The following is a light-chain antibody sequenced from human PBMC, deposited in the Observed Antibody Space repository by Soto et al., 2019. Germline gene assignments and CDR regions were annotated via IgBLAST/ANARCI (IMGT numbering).Light chain of an antibody. CDR3: QQANSFPKFT. V-gene: IGKV1-12*01. Sequence: DIQMTQSPSSVSASVGDRVTITCRASQGIGNWLAWYQQTPGKAPRLLIYAASSLQRRVPSRFSGSGSGTEFTLTISGLQPEDFATYYWQQANSFPKFTCGPGTKVDVK. CDR2: AAS. CDR1: QGIGNW. J-gene: IGKJ3*01.